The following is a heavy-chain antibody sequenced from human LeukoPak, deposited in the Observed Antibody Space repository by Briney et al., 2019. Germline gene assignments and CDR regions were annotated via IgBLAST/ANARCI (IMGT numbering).Heavy chain of an antibody. Sequence: PSETLSLTCTVSGGSISSYYWSWIRQPAGKGLEWIGRIYTSGSTNYNPSLKSRVTMSVDTSKNQFSLKLSSVTAADTAVYYCARWCGGSISCYPSYSYYYGMDVWGQGTTVTVSS. D-gene: IGHD2-2*01. CDR2: IYTSGST. CDR3: ARWCGGSISCYPSYSYYYGMDV. J-gene: IGHJ6*02. V-gene: IGHV4-4*07. CDR1: GGSISSYY.